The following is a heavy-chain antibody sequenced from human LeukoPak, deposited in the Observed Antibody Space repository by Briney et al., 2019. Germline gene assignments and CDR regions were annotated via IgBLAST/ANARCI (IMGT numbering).Heavy chain of an antibody. D-gene: IGHD3-10*01. CDR3: ARSDYHNSGSHTVFDAFDI. Sequence: PSQTLSLTCTVSGGSISRYYWSWIRRPPGKGLEWIGYIDDSGNTNYNPSLKSQVTISVDKSKNQFSLKLSFVTAADTAMYYCARSDYHNSGSHTVFDAFDIWGQGTRVTVSS. V-gene: IGHV4-59*01. CDR2: IDDSGNT. J-gene: IGHJ3*02. CDR1: GGSISRYY.